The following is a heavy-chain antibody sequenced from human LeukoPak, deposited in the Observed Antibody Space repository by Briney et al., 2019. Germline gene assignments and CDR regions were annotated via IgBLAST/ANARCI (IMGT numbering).Heavy chain of an antibody. Sequence: SETLSLTCAVYGGSFSGYYWSWIRQPPGKGLEWIGEINHSGSTNYNPSLKSRVTISVDTSKNQFSLNLSSVTSAATAVYYCARDPPDYYGSGSYSDVNWFDPWGQGTLVTVSS. CDR2: INHSGST. J-gene: IGHJ5*02. D-gene: IGHD3-10*01. V-gene: IGHV4-34*01. CDR3: ARDPPDYYGSGSYSDVNWFDP. CDR1: GGSFSGYY.